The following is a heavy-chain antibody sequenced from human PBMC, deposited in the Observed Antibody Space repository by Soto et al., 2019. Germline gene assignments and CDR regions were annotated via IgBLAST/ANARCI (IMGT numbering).Heavy chain of an antibody. J-gene: IGHJ4*02. Sequence: ASVTVCCKASGYTFTSYGMRWVRQATGQGLEWMGWISAYNGNTNYAQKLQGRVTMTTDTSTSTAYMELRSLRSDDTAVYYCARSPRHPYDYWGQGTLVTVSS. V-gene: IGHV1-18*01. CDR3: ARSPRHPYDY. D-gene: IGHD6-6*01. CDR1: GYTFTSYG. CDR2: ISAYNGNT.